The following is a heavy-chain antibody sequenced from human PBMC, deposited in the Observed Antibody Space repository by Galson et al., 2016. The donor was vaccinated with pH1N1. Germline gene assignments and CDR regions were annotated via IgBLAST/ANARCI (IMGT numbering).Heavy chain of an antibody. CDR3: TKARVGNYYFDY. CDR2: ISTSSGTT. J-gene: IGHJ4*02. Sequence: SLRLSCAASGFTFGDYAMRWVRQAPGKGLEYGSSISTSSGTTYYGHSVRGRFTISRDNPKNTVYPQMNSLRAEDTAIYYCTKARVGNYYFDYWGQGSLVTVSS. D-gene: IGHD1-7*01. V-gene: IGHV3-23*01. CDR1: GFTFGDYA.